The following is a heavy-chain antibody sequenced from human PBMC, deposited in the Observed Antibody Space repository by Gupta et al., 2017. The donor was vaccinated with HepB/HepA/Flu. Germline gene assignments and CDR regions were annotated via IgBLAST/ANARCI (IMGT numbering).Heavy chain of an antibody. Sequence: EVFLVESGGGLVQPGGSLRLFCAASGFTFTTDWMTWVRPSPGGGLEWVANIRPDGSTKAYVDSAKGRFTISRDNAKNSLYLQMDSLRVEDTAVYYCASGPDHGDYWGQGTLVTVSS. CDR3: ASGPDHGDY. V-gene: IGHV3-7*01. CDR1: GFTFTTDW. CDR2: IRPDGSTK. J-gene: IGHJ4*02.